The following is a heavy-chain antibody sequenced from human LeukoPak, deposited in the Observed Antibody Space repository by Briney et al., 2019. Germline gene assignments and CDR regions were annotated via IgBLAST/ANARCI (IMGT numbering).Heavy chain of an antibody. J-gene: IGHJ2*01. CDR3: ARTYGSSGLGYFDL. CDR2: IYYSGST. V-gene: IGHV4-59*01. D-gene: IGHD6-13*01. CDR1: GGSISSYY. Sequence: SETLSLTCTVSGGSISSYYWSWIRQPPGKGLEWIGYIYYSGSTNYNPSLKSRVTISVHTSKNQFSLKLSSVTAADTAVYYCARTYGSSGLGYFDLWGRGTLVTVSS.